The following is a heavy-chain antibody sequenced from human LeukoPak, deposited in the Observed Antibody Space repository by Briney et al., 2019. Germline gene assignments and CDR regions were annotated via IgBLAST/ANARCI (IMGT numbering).Heavy chain of an antibody. J-gene: IGHJ3*02. V-gene: IGHV4-61*02. D-gene: IGHD2-21*02. Sequence: SQTLSLTCTVSGGSISSGSYYWSWIRQPAGKGLEWIGRIYTSGSTYYNPSLKSRVTISVDTSKNQFSLKLSSVTAADTAVYYCTRGFSVTDIYAFDIWGQGTVVTVSS. CDR1: GGSISSGSYY. CDR2: IYTSGST. CDR3: TRGFSVTDIYAFDI.